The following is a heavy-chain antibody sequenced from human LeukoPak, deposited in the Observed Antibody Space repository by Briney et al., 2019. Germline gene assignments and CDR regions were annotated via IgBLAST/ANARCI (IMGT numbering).Heavy chain of an antibody. CDR3: ATGDFYYDSSGPSYARYYYYYYMDV. V-gene: IGHV4-34*01. J-gene: IGHJ6*03. D-gene: IGHD3-22*01. CDR2: INHSGST. CDR1: GGSFSGYY. Sequence: SETLSLTCAVYGGSFSGYYWSWIRQPPGKGLEWIGEINHSGSTNYNPSLKSRVTISVDTSKNQFSLKLNSVTAADTAVYYCATGDFYYDSSGPSYARYYYYYYMDVWGKGTTVTISS.